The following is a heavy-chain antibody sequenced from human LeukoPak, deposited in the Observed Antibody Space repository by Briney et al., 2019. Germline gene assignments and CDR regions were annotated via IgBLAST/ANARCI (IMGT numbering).Heavy chain of an antibody. CDR1: GGSISSYY. J-gene: IGHJ6*03. CDR2: IYYSGST. D-gene: IGHD6-13*01. V-gene: IGHV4-59*01. Sequence: PSETLSVTCTVSGGSISSYYWSWIRQPPGKGLEWIGYIYYSGSTNYNPSLKSRVTISVDTSKNQFSLKLSSVNAADTAVYYCARDSSSSWSHYYYMDVWGKGTTVTVSS. CDR3: ARDSSSSWSHYYYMDV.